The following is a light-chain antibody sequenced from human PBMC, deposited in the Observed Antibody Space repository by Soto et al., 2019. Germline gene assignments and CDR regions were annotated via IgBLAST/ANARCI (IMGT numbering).Light chain of an antibody. Sequence: EIVLTQSPGTLSLSPGERATLSCRASQSVSSSYLAWYQQKPGQAPRLLIYGASSRATGIPDRFSGSGSGTDFTLAISRMETEDFSVYYCQQYGISPRCNFDQGSKLE. V-gene: IGKV3-20*01. CDR3: QQYGISPRCN. CDR2: GAS. J-gene: IGKJ2*01. CDR1: QSVSSSY.